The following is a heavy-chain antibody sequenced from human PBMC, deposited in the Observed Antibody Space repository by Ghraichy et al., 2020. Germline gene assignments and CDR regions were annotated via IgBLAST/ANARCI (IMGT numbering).Heavy chain of an antibody. CDR3: ARAGSSSPDWFAP. V-gene: IGHV1-18*01. CDR2: ISAYSGNI. CDR1: GYTFTSYA. J-gene: IGHJ5*02. D-gene: IGHD6-13*01. Sequence: ASVKVSCKASGYTFTSYAISWVRLAPGRGLEWMGWISAYSGNIKYAQKFQGRVTMTTDTSTSTAYMELRSLRSDDTAVYYCARAGSSSPDWFAPWGQGTLVTVSS.